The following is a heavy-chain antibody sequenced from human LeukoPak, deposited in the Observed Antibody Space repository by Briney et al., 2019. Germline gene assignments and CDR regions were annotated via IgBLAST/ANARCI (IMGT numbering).Heavy chain of an antibody. Sequence: SETLSLTCSVSSGSIISSSHYWGWIRQSPGKGLEWIGSMDYSGNPSYNPSLKSRVIISVDTSENQFSLKLRSVTAADTAVYYCARSTVATIRGGYSSGPYYYYMDVWGKGTTVTVSS. CDR1: SGSIISSSHY. J-gene: IGHJ6*03. D-gene: IGHD5-12*01. CDR2: MDYSGNP. CDR3: ARSTVATIRGGYSSGPYYYYMDV. V-gene: IGHV4-39*01.